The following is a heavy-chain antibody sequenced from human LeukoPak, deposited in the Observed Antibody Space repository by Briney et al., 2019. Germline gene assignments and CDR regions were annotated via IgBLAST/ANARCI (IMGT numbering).Heavy chain of an antibody. CDR2: INSDVSSI. CDR3: TRDREQQPTYDY. V-gene: IGHV3-74*01. CDR1: GFTFSSYC. D-gene: IGHD6-13*01. Sequence: PGGSLRLSCAASGFTFSSYCMHWVRQAPGKGLVWVSRINSDVSSISCADSVKGGFTISRDNAKDTLYLQMNSLRAEDTAVYYCTRDREQQPTYDYWGQGTLVTVSS. J-gene: IGHJ4*02.